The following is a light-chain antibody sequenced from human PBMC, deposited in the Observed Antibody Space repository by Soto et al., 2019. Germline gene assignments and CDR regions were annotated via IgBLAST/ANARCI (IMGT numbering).Light chain of an antibody. Sequence: EIVLTQSPGTLSLSPGERATLSCRASQSIRSSSLAWYQQKPGQAPRLLIYDASNRATGTPARFSGSGSGTDFTLTISSLEPEDFAVYYCQQRSNGLTFGGGTKVDIK. CDR1: QSIRSSS. CDR2: DAS. V-gene: IGKV3-11*01. J-gene: IGKJ4*01. CDR3: QQRSNGLT.